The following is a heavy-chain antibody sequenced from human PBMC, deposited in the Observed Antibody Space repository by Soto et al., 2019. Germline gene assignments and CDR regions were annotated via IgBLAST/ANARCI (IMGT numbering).Heavy chain of an antibody. CDR1: GITFNTYA. CDR2: ISDSGHAT. CDR3: ATRYYNFWRGYLN. J-gene: IGHJ4*02. V-gene: IGHV3-23*01. Sequence: EVQLMESGGGLVQPRGSLRLSCVVSGITFNTYAMTWVRQAPGKGLEWVSSISDSGHATYYTDSVKGRFTISRDNSKNTRYLQMNSLSSDDTAIYYCATRYYNFWRGYLNWGQGTLVSVSS. D-gene: IGHD3-3*01.